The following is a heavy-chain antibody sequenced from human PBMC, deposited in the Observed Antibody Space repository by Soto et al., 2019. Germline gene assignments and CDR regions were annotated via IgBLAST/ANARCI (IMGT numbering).Heavy chain of an antibody. J-gene: IGHJ5*02. V-gene: IGHV4-59*01. Sequence: SETLSLTCTVSGGSISSYYWSWIRQPPGKGLEWIGYIYYSGSTNYNPSLKSRVTISVDTSKNQFSLKLNSVTAADTAVYYCARGLRYFDWLSSGQGTLVTVSS. D-gene: IGHD3-9*01. CDR3: ARGLRYFDWLS. CDR1: GGSISSYY. CDR2: IYYSGST.